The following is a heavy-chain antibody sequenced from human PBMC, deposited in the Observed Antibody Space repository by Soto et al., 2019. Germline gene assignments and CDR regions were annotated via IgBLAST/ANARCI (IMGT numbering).Heavy chain of an antibody. V-gene: IGHV1-18*04. CDR1: GYTFTSYG. D-gene: IGHD6-13*01. J-gene: IGHJ4*02. CDR2: ISAYNGNT. CDR3: AVSGRAAARTDAFGS. Sequence: WASVKVSCKASGYTFTSYGISWVRQAPGQGLEWMGWISAYNGNTNYAQKLQGRVTMTTDTSTSTAYMELRSLRSDDTAVYYCAVSGRAAARTDAFGSWGQGTLVTVSS.